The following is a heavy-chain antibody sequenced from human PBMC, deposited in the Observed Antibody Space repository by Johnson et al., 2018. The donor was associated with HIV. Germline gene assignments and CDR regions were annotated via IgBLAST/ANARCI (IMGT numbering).Heavy chain of an antibody. D-gene: IGHD6-6*01. V-gene: IGHV3-23*04. Sequence: EVQLVESGGGLVQPGGSLRLSCAASGFTFSSYAMSWVRQAPGKGLEWVSAISGSGGSTYYADSLKGRFSISRDNSKNTVYLQMNSLRPEDTAVYYCARDSSNSFRFEMYAFDIWGQGTMVTVSS. CDR2: ISGSGGST. CDR1: GFTFSSYA. CDR3: ARDSSNSFRFEMYAFDI. J-gene: IGHJ3*02.